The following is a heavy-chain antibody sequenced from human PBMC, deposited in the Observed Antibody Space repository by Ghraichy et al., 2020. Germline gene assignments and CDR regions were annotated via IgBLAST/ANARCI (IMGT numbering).Heavy chain of an antibody. D-gene: IGHD3-9*01. J-gene: IGHJ4*02. CDR2: IIPLFGTA. CDR1: GGTFSTYA. V-gene: IGHV1-69*13. CDR3: ARDLTPTH. Sequence: VKVSCKASGGTFSTYAISWVRQAPGQGLEWMGGIIPLFGTANYAQKFQGKVTITADESTSTAYMELSSLRSEDTAVYYCARDLTPTHWGQGTLVTVSS.